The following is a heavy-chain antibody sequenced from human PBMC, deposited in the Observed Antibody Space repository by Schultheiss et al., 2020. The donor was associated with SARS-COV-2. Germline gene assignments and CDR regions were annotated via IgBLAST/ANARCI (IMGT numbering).Heavy chain of an antibody. CDR2: IYYSGST. V-gene: IGHV4-39*07. Sequence: SETLSLTCTVSGGSISSSSYYWGWIRQPPGKGLEWIGSIYYSGSTYYNPSLKSRVTISVDTSKNQFSLKLSSVTAADTAVYYCARVDEDIVVVPAANWFDPWGQGTLVTVSS. J-gene: IGHJ5*02. CDR1: GGSISSSSYY. CDR3: ARVDEDIVVVPAANWFDP. D-gene: IGHD2-2*01.